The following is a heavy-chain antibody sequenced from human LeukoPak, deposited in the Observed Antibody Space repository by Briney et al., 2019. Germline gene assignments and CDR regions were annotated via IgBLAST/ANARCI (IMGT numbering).Heavy chain of an antibody. D-gene: IGHD3-10*01. CDR2: IYYSGST. CDR1: GGSISSGDYY. Sequence: PSETLSLTCTVSGGSISSGDYYWSWIRQPPGKGLEWLGYIYYSGSTYYNPSLKSRVTISVDTSKNQFSLKLSSVTAADTAVYYCARDRGITMVRGAPRFDPWGQGTLVTVSS. CDR3: ARDRGITMVRGAPRFDP. V-gene: IGHV4-30-4*02. J-gene: IGHJ5*02.